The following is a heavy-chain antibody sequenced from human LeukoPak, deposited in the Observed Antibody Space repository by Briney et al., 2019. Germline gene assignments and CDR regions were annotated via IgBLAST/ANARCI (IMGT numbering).Heavy chain of an antibody. CDR1: GGSISSDGYY. D-gene: IGHD3-10*01. CDR2: IYNSGNT. Sequence: SQTLSLTCTVSGGSISSDGYYWSWIRQPPGKGLEWIGTIYNSGNTYYNPSLRSRVTISVDTSKNQFSLKLSSVTAADTAVYYCARGAPLWFGESYFDYWGQGTLVTVSS. CDR3: ARGAPLWFGESYFDY. V-gene: IGHV4-39*07. J-gene: IGHJ4*02.